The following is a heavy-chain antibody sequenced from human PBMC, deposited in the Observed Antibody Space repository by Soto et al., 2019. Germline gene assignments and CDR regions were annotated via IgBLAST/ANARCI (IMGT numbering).Heavy chain of an antibody. CDR3: ACLRGKRRSPIDY. V-gene: IGHV4-59*01. CDR1: VDSSSIYY. Sequence: PAETLSITCTLSVDSSSIYYWSWIRQTPGKGLEWIGYISYSGNTNYNPSLKSRATISIDTSKNQFSLKVTSVTAADTAVYYCACLRGKRRSPIDYWGQGTKVTVSS. J-gene: IGHJ4*02. D-gene: IGHD1-1*01. CDR2: ISYSGNT.